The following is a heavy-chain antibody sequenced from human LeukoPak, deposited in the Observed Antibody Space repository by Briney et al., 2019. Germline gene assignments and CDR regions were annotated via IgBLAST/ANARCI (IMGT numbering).Heavy chain of an antibody. J-gene: IGHJ4*02. Sequence: ASVKVSCKASGYTFTSYAMHWVRQAPGQRLEWMGWINAGNGNTKYSQKFQGRVTITRDTSASTAYMELSSLRSEDTAVYFCAKSKQYDILTGYWYWGQGTLVTVSS. D-gene: IGHD3-9*01. CDR2: INAGNGNT. CDR1: GYTFTSYA. CDR3: AKSKQYDILTGYWY. V-gene: IGHV1-3*01.